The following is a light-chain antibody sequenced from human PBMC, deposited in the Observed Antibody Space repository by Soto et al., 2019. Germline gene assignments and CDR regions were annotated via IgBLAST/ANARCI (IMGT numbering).Light chain of an antibody. CDR1: QSVSSGF. CDR2: GAS. V-gene: IGKV3-20*01. CDR3: QHYNSWPRTWT. J-gene: IGKJ1*01. Sequence: EIVLTQSPGTLSFSPGETATLSCRASQSVSSGFLAWYQQKVGQAPRLLIYGASTRATGIPDRFSGSGSGTEFTLTISSLQSEDFAVYHCQHYNSWPRTWTFGQGTNVDIK.